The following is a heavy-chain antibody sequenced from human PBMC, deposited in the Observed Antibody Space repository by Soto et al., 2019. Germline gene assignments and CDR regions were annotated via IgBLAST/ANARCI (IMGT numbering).Heavy chain of an antibody. CDR3: AGCHTRDYSIDF. Sequence: GGSLRLSCAASGFTFNTYGMHWVRQAPGKGLEWVAVISYDGTDKYYADSVKGRFIISRDNSKNTLYLQMNSLRAEDTAVYYCAGCHTRDYSIDFWGQGTLVTVSS. J-gene: IGHJ4*02. V-gene: IGHV3-30*03. CDR2: ISYDGTDK. D-gene: IGHD2-15*01. CDR1: GFTFNTYG.